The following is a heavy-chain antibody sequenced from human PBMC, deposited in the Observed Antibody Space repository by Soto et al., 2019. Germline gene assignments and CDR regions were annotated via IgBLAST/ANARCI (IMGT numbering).Heavy chain of an antibody. CDR1: GGSISTYF. CDR2: IYTSGST. J-gene: IGHJ4*02. D-gene: IGHD3-22*01. V-gene: IGHV4-4*07. Sequence: SETLSLTCTVSGGSISTYFWSWIRQPAGKGLEWIGRIYTSGSTNYNPSLKSRVTTSVDTSKNQFSLKLSSVTAADTAVYYCASAAYYDPSFDYWGQGTLVTVSS. CDR3: ASAAYYDPSFDY.